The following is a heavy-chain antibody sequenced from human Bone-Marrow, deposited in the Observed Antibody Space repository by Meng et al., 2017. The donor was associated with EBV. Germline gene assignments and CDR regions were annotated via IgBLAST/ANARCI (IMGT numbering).Heavy chain of an antibody. J-gene: IGHJ2*01. CDR2: IYWDDDK. CDR3: AHRRDDYTNYWYFDL. V-gene: IGHV2-5*02. D-gene: IGHD4-11*01. CDR1: GFSLRTSGVG. Sequence: QLTLKELRPTLVKPTQTLTLTCTFSGFSLRTSGVGVGWIRQPPGKALEWLALIYWDDDKRYSPSLKSRLTITKDTSKNQVVLTMTNMDPVDTATYYCAHRRDDYTNYWYFDLWGRGTLVTVAS.